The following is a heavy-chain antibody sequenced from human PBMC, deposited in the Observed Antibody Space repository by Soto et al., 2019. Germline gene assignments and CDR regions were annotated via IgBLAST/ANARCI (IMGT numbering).Heavy chain of an antibody. CDR3: GRAGSRNKWSDAPIDY. Sequence: QVQLGESGGGLVNPGGSLRLSCAASGFSFSDYYMTWIRQAPGKWLEWLSYISASSTYTKYADSVKGRFTNPRDNAENSVDLQMNSLMAGDTAVYYCGRAGSRNKWSDAPIDYWGQGTRGNVSS. J-gene: IGHJ4*02. V-gene: IGHV3-11*05. CDR2: ISASSTYT. CDR1: GFSFSDYY. D-gene: IGHD2-15*01.